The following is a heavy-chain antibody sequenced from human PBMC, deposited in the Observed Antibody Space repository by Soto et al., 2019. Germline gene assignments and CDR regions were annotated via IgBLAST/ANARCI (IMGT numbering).Heavy chain of an antibody. CDR1: GFTFDDYA. V-gene: IGHV3-9*01. D-gene: IGHD6-19*01. Sequence: PGGSLRLSCAASGFTFDDYAMHWVRQAPGKGLEWVSGISWNSGSIGYADSVKGRFTISRDNAKNSLYLQMNSLRAEDTALYYCTKDGSGWYGGQGFDPWGQGTLVTVSS. CDR2: ISWNSGSI. CDR3: TKDGSGWYGGQGFDP. J-gene: IGHJ5*02.